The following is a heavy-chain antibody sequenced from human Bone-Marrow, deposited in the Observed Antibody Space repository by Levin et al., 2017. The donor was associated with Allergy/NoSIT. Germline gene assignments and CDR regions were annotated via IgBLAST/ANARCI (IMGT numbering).Heavy chain of an antibody. CDR2: ISSNGGST. CDR1: GFTFSSYA. CDR3: ARVGHYDILTGYDY. D-gene: IGHD3-9*01. V-gene: IGHV3-64*01. Sequence: PGGSLRLSCAASGFTFSSYAMHWVRQAPGKGLEYVSAISSNGGSTYYANSVKGRFTISRDNSKNTLYLQMGSLRAEDMAVYYCARVGHYDILTGYDYWGQGTLVTVSS. J-gene: IGHJ4*02.